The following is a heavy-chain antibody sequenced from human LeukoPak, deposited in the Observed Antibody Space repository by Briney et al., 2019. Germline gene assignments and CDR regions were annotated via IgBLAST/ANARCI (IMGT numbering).Heavy chain of an antibody. J-gene: IGHJ2*01. V-gene: IGHV1-18*01. Sequence: ASVKVSCKASGYTFTSYGISWVRQAPGQGLEWMGWISAYNDNTNYAQKLQGRITMTTDTSTSTAYMELRSLRSDYTAVYYCARAQTDYGDWYFDLWGRGTLVTVSS. D-gene: IGHD4-17*01. CDR2: ISAYNDNT. CDR3: ARAQTDYGDWYFDL. CDR1: GYTFTSYG.